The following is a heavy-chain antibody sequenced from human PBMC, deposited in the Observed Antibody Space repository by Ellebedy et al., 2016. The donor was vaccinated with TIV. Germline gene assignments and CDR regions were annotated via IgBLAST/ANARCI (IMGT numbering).Heavy chain of an antibody. J-gene: IGHJ3*01. CDR3: ATDGSYGDYRSPTHAFEF. V-gene: IGHV3-7*01. CDR2: IKQDGSEK. D-gene: IGHD4-17*01. CDR1: GFSFSSYW. Sequence: GGSLRLSCGASGFSFSSYWMSWVRQAPGKGLEWVANIKQDGSEKYYVDSVKGRFTISRDNAKNSLYLHLNSLRAEDTAMYYCATDGSYGDYRSPTHAFEFWGQGTMVTVSS.